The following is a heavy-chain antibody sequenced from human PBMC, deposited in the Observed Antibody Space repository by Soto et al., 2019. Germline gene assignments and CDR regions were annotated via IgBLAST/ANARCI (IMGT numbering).Heavy chain of an antibody. J-gene: IGHJ6*02. D-gene: IGHD6-13*01. CDR3: ARIAASGRGWDV. CDR2: IKQDGSEE. Sequence: EVQLVESGGGLVQPGGSLRLSCVDSGFTFSSYWMSWVRQAPVKGLEWVGNIKQDGSEENYVDSVKGRFTISRDNAKNSMYLQKNRLRAEGTAVDYCARIAASGRGWDVWGQGTTVVVSS. CDR1: GFTFSSYW. V-gene: IGHV3-7*01.